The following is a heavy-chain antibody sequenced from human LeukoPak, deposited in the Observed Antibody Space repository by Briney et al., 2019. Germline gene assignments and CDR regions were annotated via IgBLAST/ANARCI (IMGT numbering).Heavy chain of an antibody. CDR1: GFTFTTFW. J-gene: IGHJ4*02. CDR2: INHDGSST. V-gene: IGHV3-74*01. CDR3: KEVDF. Sequence: PGGSLRLSCATSGFTFTTFWMHWVRQAPGKGLVWVSRINHDGSSTNYADSVKGRFTISRDNSKNTLYLQMNSLRAGDTAVYYCKEVDFWGQGTLVTVSS.